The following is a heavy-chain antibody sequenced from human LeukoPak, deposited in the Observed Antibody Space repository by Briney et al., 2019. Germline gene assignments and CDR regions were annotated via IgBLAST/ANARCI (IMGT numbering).Heavy chain of an antibody. CDR1: GFTVSSNY. J-gene: IGHJ4*02. D-gene: IGHD5-18*01. CDR2: IYSGGST. Sequence: GGSLRLSCAASGFTVSSNYMSWVRQAPGKGLEWVSVIYSGGSTYYADSVKGRFTISRDNSKNPLYLQMNSLRTEDTALYYCAKDQPEHGYSYGEIDYWGQGTLVTVSS. V-gene: IGHV3-53*05. CDR3: AKDQPEHGYSYGEIDY.